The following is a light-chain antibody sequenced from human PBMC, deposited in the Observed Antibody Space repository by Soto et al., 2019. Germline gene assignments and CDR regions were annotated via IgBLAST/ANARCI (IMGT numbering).Light chain of an antibody. J-gene: IGKJ4*01. CDR1: QSVSSY. V-gene: IGKV3-11*01. Sequence: EIVLTQSPATLSLSPGERATLSCRASQSVSSYLAWYQQKPGQAPRLLIYDASNRATGIPARFSGSGSGTDCTLTISSLEPDDFAVYYCQQRSNWPKLTFGGGTKVEIK. CDR3: QQRSNWPKLT. CDR2: DAS.